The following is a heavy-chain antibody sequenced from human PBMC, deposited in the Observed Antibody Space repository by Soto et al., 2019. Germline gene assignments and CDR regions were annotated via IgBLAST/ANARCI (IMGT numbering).Heavy chain of an antibody. V-gene: IGHV3-7*01. CDR3: AGPSTVTTSYYYYMDV. D-gene: IGHD4-4*01. CDR2: IKQDGSEK. Sequence: EVQLVESGGGLVQPGGSLRLSCAASGFTFSSYWMSWVRQAPGKGLEWVANIKQDGSEKYYVDSVKGRFTISRDNAKNSLYLQMNSLRAEDTAVYYCAGPSTVTTSYYYYMDVWGKGTTVTVSS. CDR1: GFTFSSYW. J-gene: IGHJ6*03.